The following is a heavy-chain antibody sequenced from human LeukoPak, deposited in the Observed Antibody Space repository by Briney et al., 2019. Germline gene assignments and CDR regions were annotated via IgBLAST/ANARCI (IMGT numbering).Heavy chain of an antibody. J-gene: IGHJ4*02. V-gene: IGHV4-38-2*01. CDR2: IYHSAST. Sequence: SETLSFTCAVSGYSINTGYHWGWIRQPPGKGLEWIGSIYHSASTYHNPSLKSRLTILVDTSKNQLSLNLSSVTAADTAMYYCARYVVRGLFDYWGQGALVTVSP. CDR3: ARYVVRGLFDY. D-gene: IGHD2-15*01. CDR1: GYSINTGYH.